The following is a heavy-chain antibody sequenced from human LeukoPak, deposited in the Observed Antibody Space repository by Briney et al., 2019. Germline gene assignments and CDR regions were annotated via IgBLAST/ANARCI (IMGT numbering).Heavy chain of an antibody. CDR2: ISAYNGNT. D-gene: IGHD4-23*01. V-gene: IGHV1-18*01. CDR3: ARATYDYGGYMDV. J-gene: IGHJ6*03. Sequence: ASVKVSCKASGYTFTSYGISWVRQAPGQGLEWMGWISAYNGNTNYAQKLQGRVTITADKSTSTAYMELSSLRSEDTAVYYCARATYDYGGYMDVWGKGTTVTVSS. CDR1: GYTFTSYG.